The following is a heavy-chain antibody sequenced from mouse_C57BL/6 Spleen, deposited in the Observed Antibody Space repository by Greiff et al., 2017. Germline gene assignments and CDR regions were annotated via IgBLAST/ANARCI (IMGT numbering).Heavy chain of an antibody. CDR3: ARYGSSYVRWYFEG. CDR2: IHPNSGST. Sequence: QVQLQQPGAELVKPGASVKLSCKASGYTFTSYWMHWVKQRPGQGLEWIGMIHPNSGSTNYNEKFKSKATLTVDKSSSTAYMQLSSLTSEDSAVYYCARYGSSYVRWYFEGWGTGTTVTVSS. CDR1: GYTFTSYW. J-gene: IGHJ1*03. D-gene: IGHD1-1*01. V-gene: IGHV1-64*01.